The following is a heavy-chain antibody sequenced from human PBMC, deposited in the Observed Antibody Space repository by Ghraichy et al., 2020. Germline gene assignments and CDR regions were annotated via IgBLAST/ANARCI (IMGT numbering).Heavy chain of an antibody. V-gene: IGHV3-48*02. CDR3: ARGSRVVRFYYYDGLDV. D-gene: IGHD4-23*01. Sequence: GSLRLSCVGSGFPFSSYSFNWVRQSPGKGLEWVSYITGSGSTKSYADSVKGRFTISRDNAQNSLYLQMNSLRDEDTAVYYCARGSRVVRFYYYDGLDVWGQGTTVTVSS. CDR1: GFPFSSYS. CDR2: ITGSGSTK. J-gene: IGHJ6*02.